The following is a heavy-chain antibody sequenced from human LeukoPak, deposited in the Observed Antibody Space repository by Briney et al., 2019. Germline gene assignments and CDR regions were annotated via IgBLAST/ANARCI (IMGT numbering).Heavy chain of an antibody. CDR1: GGSISSSSYY. J-gene: IGHJ5*02. D-gene: IGHD6-6*01. CDR2: IYYSGST. V-gene: IGHV4-39*01. CDR3: ARQGIRVAARGWFDP. Sequence: SETLSLTCTVSGGSISSSSYYWGWIRQPPGKGLEWIGSIYYSGSTYYNPSLKSRVTISVDTSKNQFSLKLSSVTAADTAVYYCARQGIRVAARGWFDPWGQGTLVTVSS.